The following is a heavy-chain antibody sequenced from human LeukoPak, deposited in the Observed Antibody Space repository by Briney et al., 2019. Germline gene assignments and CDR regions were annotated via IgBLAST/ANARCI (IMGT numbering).Heavy chain of an antibody. V-gene: IGHV4-59*08. CDR3: ARQGGGFWYFDL. CDR2: IYYSGST. CDR1: GGSVSSYY. Sequence: TSETLSLTCTVSGGSVSSYYWSWIRQPPGKGLEWIGYIYYSGSTNYNPSLKSRVTISVDTSKNQFSLKLSSVTAADTAVYYCARQGGGFWYFDLWGRGTLVTVSS. J-gene: IGHJ2*01. D-gene: IGHD6-25*01.